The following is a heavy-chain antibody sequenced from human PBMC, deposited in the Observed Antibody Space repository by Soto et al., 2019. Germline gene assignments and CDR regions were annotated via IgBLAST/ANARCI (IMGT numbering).Heavy chain of an antibody. V-gene: IGHV4-30-4*01. CDR1: GGSISSGDYY. Sequence: PSETLSLTCTVSGGSISSGDYYWSWIRQPPGKGLEWIGYIYYSGSTYYNPSLKSRVTISVDTSKNQFSLKLSSVTAADTAVYSCAREGQPGGHAHDYWGQGTMVTVSS. CDR3: AREGQPGGHAHDY. CDR2: IYYSGST. J-gene: IGHJ4*02. D-gene: IGHD2-2*01.